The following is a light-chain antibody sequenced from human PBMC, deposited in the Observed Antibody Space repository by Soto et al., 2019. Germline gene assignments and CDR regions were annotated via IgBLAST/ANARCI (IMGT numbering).Light chain of an antibody. Sequence: DIQMTQSPSSLSASVGDRVTITCRASQTVITFLNWYQQKPWKVPKVLIYSASSLQSGVPSRFSGSGSGTDFTLTINSLQPEDFATYYCQQSYFTPITFGQGTRL. CDR1: QTVITF. CDR2: SAS. J-gene: IGKJ5*01. CDR3: QQSYFTPIT. V-gene: IGKV1-39*01.